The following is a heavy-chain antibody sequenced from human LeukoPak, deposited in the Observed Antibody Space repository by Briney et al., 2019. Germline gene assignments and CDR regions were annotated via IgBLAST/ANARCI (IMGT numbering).Heavy chain of an antibody. V-gene: IGHV3-74*01. CDR2: INSDGRRT. CDR1: GFTFSSYW. D-gene: IGHD3-22*01. CDR3: ASLNYYDSSFQQ. Sequence: PGGSLRLSCAASGFTFSSYWMHWVRQAPGKGLVWVSRINSDGRRTTFADSVKGRFTISRDNAKNILYLQMNSLRAEDTAVYYCASLNYYDSSFQQWGQGTLVTVSS. J-gene: IGHJ1*01.